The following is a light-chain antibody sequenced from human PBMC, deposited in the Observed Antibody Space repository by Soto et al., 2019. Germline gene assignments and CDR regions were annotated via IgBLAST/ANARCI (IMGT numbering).Light chain of an antibody. V-gene: IGKV3-20*01. Sequence: VLMQSRGTLSVSPGERATLSCMASQSVSSNSAWNHQKPGQAPRFLIYGASSRATGIPDRFSGSGSGTDFTLTISRLEPEDFAVYYCQQYGRSPTTFGQGTKVDIK. J-gene: IGKJ1*01. CDR2: GAS. CDR3: QQYGRSPTT. CDR1: QSVSSN.